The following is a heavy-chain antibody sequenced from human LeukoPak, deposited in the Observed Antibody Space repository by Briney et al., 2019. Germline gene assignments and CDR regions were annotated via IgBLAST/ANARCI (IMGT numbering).Heavy chain of an antibody. D-gene: IGHD6-19*01. V-gene: IGHV3-20*04. CDR1: GFTFHDYG. CDR3: ARTLRRYSSGWYPFDY. Sequence: GGSLRLSCAASGFTFHDYGMSWVRQAPGKGLEWVSGINWNGGSTGYADSVKGRFTISRDNAKNSLYLQMNSLRAEDTAVYYCARTLRRYSSGWYPFDYWGQGTLVTVSS. J-gene: IGHJ4*02. CDR2: INWNGGST.